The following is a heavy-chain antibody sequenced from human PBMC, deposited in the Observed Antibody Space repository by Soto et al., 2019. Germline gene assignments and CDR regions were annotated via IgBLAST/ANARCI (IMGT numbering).Heavy chain of an antibody. CDR2: IRGSGDSR. J-gene: IGHJ2*01. V-gene: IGHV3-23*01. Sequence: EVQLLESGGGLVQPGGSLRLSCSVSGFTFITYAMSWVRQAPGKGLEWVSTIRGSGDSRYYADSVRGRFTISRDNSKNTLSLQMNSLRAEDTAVYYCARDLYIWYCDLWGRGTLVTVSS. CDR3: ARDLYIWYCDL. CDR1: GFTFITYA. D-gene: IGHD1-20*01.